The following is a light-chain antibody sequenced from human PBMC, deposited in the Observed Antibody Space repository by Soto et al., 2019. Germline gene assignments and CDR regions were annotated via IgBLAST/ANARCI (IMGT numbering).Light chain of an antibody. CDR1: QSVSSY. CDR2: DAF. J-gene: IGKJ1*01. V-gene: IGKV3-11*01. CDR3: QQRSNWPWT. Sequence: EIELTQSPATLSLSPGDRATLSCRASQSVSSYLAWYQQKPGQAPKLLIYDAFNWATGIPARFSGSGSGTDFTLTISSLEPEDFAVYYCQQRSNWPWTFGQGTKVEIK.